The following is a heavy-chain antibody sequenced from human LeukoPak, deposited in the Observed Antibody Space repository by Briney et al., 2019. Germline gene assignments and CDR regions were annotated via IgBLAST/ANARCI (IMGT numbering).Heavy chain of an antibody. CDR1: GFTFSSYA. Sequence: GGSLRLSCAASGFTFSSYAMSWVRQAPGKGLEWVSGISGSGDNTYYADSVKGRFTISRDNSKNTLYLQMNSLRAEDTAVYYCARDRRPSIAAAGLFDYWGQGTLVTVSS. V-gene: IGHV3-23*01. CDR3: ARDRRPSIAAAGLFDY. CDR2: ISGSGDNT. D-gene: IGHD6-13*01. J-gene: IGHJ4*02.